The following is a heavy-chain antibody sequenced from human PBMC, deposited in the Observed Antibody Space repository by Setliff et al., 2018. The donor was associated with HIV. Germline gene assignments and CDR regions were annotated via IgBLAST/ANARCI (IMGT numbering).Heavy chain of an antibody. CDR1: GGSFSGFY. V-gene: IGHV4-34*01. D-gene: IGHD3-3*01. CDR2: INHSGNT. CDR3: ARGVPAREWLSYGWYFDL. Sequence: SETLSLTCAVSGGSFSGFYWAWIRQAPGKGLEWIGEINHSGNTNYNPSLKSRVTLSRDTSKNQFSLKLTSVTAADTADYYCARGVPAREWLSYGWYFDLWGHGTLVTVSS. J-gene: IGHJ2*01.